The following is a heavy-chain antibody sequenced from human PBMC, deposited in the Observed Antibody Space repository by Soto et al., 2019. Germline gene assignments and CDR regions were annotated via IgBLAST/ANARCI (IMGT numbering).Heavy chain of an antibody. CDR2: VSSSSSYI. CDR3: ARDSGYEWENWFAP. J-gene: IGHJ5*02. D-gene: IGHD5-12*01. Sequence: GGSLRLSCAASGFTFSDYSFNWVRQAPGQGLEWVSSVSSSSSYIYYADSVKGRFTISRDNAQNSLYLQMDSLRVEDTAVYYCARDSGYEWENWFAPWGQGTLVTVSS. CDR1: GFTFSDYS. V-gene: IGHV3-21*01.